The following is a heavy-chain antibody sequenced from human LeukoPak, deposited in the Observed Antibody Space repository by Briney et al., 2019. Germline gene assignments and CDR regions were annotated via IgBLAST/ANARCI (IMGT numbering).Heavy chain of an antibody. CDR3: ARAIYGSGSTRYFDL. D-gene: IGHD3-10*01. J-gene: IGHJ2*01. Sequence: GGSLRLSCSASGFTFSNVWMIWVRQAPGKGLEWVSYISSSSTIYYSESVKGRFTISRDNAKNSLYLQMNSLRDEDTAVYYCARAIYGSGSTRYFDLWGGGALVTVSS. V-gene: IGHV3-69-1*01. CDR1: GFTFSNVW. CDR2: ISSSSTI.